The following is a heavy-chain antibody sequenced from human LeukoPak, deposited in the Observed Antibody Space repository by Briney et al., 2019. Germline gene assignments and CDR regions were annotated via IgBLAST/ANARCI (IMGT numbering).Heavy chain of an antibody. D-gene: IGHD3-10*02. CDR3: ARDDSPITARTTFAY. CDR2: IFSSGTT. V-gene: IGHV4-4*07. Sequence: SETLSLTCTVSSGSISGYYLSWIRQPAGKGLEWIGRIFSSGTTNYNPSLKRRLTMSVDTFRRQFSLKLRSVTAADTAVYYCARDDSPITARTTFAYWGQGAVVAVSS. CDR1: SGSISGYY. J-gene: IGHJ4*02.